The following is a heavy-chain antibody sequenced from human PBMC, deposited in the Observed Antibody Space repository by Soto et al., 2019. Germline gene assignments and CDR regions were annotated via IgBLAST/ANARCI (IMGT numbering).Heavy chain of an antibody. V-gene: IGHV4-39*01. CDR1: GGSISSSSYY. J-gene: IGHJ4*01. CDR3: ARHPAIVATSSFDY. D-gene: IGHD5-12*01. CDR2: IYYSGST. Sequence: PSETLSLTCTVSGGSISSSSYYWGWIRQPPGKGLEWIGSIYYSGSTYYNPSLKSRVTISVDTSKNQFSLKLSSVTAADTAVYYCARHPAIVATSSFDYWRHGTLVTVSS.